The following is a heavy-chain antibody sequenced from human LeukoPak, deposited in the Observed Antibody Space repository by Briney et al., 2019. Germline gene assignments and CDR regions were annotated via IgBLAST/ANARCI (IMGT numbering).Heavy chain of an antibody. J-gene: IGHJ4*02. D-gene: IGHD2-15*01. Sequence: GRSLRLSCAASGFTFSSYGMHWVRQAPGKGLEWVAVISYDGSNKYYADSVKGRFTISRDNSKNTLDLQMSSLRAEDTAVYYCAKGVGGYYFDYWGQGTLVTVSS. CDR2: ISYDGSNK. CDR1: GFTFSSYG. CDR3: AKGVGGYYFDY. V-gene: IGHV3-30*18.